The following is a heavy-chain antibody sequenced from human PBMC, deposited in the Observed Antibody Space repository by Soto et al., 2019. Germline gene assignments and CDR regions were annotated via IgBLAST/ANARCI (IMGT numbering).Heavy chain of an antibody. J-gene: IGHJ5*02. CDR3: ARDIQDLRANWFDP. Sequence: GGSLRLSCAASGFTFSSYSMNWVRQAPGKGLEWVSSISSSSSYIYYADSVKGRFTISRDNAKNSLYLQMNSLRAEDTAVYYCARDIQDLRANWFDPWGQGTLVTVSS. V-gene: IGHV3-21*01. CDR1: GFTFSSYS. D-gene: IGHD5-18*01. CDR2: ISSSSSYI.